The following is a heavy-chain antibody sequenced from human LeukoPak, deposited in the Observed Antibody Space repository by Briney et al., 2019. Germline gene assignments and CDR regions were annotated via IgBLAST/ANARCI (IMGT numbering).Heavy chain of an antibody. V-gene: IGHV1-2*02. D-gene: IGHD2-2*02. J-gene: IGHJ4*02. CDR2: INPNSGGT. CDR3: ARAIPVTVIYYFDY. CDR1: GYTFTGYY. Sequence: ASVKVSCKASGYTFTGYYIHRVRQAPGQGLEWMGWINPNSGGTNYAQKFQGRVTMTRDTSISTAYMELSRLRSDDTAVYYCARAIPVTVIYYFDYWGQGTLVTVSS.